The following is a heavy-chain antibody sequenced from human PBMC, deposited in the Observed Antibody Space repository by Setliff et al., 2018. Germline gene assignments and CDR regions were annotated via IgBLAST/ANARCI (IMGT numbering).Heavy chain of an antibody. CDR3: ARTGTYRYFDY. J-gene: IGHJ4*02. CDR2: IYYRGDT. D-gene: IGHD1-1*01. Sequence: PSETLSLTCTVSGGSISSGVYYWAWIRQPPGKGLEWIGRIYYRGDTYYNASLMSRLTLSVDTSKNQVSLNLRSVTAADTAVYYRARTGTYRYFDYWGQGTQVTVSS. V-gene: IGHV4-39*01. CDR1: GGSISSGVYY.